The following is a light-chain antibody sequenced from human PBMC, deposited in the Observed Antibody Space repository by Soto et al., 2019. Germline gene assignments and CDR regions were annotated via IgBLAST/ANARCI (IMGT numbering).Light chain of an antibody. J-gene: IGKJ1*01. V-gene: IGKV3-15*01. CDR2: GAS. CDR3: EQYGSSPRT. CDR1: QTVRSD. Sequence: EIVMTQSPATLSVSPGERATLSCRASQTVRSDLAWYQQKPGQPPRLLIYGASTRATGIPARFSGSGSGTDFTLTISTLEPEDFAVYYCEQYGSSPRTFGQGTKVDIK.